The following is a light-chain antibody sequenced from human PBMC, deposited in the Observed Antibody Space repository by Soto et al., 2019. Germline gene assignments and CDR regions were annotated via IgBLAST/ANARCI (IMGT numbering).Light chain of an antibody. CDR3: QQTYSTPYT. J-gene: IGKJ2*01. CDR2: TAG. V-gene: IGKV1-39*01. CDR1: QRITTY. Sequence: QMTQSPSSLSASVGDRVTITCRASQRITTYLNWYQQKPGNAPKLLITTAGTLQRGVPSRFSGSGSGTDFTLTITSLQREDFATYFCQQTYSTPYTFGQGTKLEIK.